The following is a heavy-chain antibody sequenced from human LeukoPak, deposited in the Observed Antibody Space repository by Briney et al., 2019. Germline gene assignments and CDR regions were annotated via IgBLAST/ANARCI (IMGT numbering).Heavy chain of an antibody. CDR1: EFTFSSYG. CDR3: AKETSMAVAGINWFDP. D-gene: IGHD6-19*01. Sequence: GGSLRRSCAASEFTFSSYGMSWVRQAPGKGLDWVSAISGSGGSTYYADSVKGRFTISRDNSKNTLYLQMNSLRAEDTAVYYCAKETSMAVAGINWFDPWGQGTLVTVSS. V-gene: IGHV3-23*01. CDR2: ISGSGGST. J-gene: IGHJ5*02.